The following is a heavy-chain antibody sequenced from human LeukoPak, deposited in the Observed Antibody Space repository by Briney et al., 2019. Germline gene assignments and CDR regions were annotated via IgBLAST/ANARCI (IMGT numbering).Heavy chain of an antibody. CDR3: AKDLYYYGSGSYYGY. CDR2: ISGSGGST. V-gene: IGHV3-23*01. D-gene: IGHD3-10*01. CDR1: GFTFSSYG. Sequence: HPGGSLRLSCAASGFTFSSYGLSWVRQAPEKGLEWVSAISGSGGSTYYADSVKGRFTISRDNSKNTLYLQMNSLRAEDTAVYYCAKDLYYYGSGSYYGYWGQGTLVTVSS. J-gene: IGHJ4*02.